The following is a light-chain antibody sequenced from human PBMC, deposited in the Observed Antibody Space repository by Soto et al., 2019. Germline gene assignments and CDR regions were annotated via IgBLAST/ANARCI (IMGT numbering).Light chain of an antibody. CDR3: MQALQTPSIT. V-gene: IGKV2-28*01. Sequence: IVMPQSPLSLPLTAGVPASISCSSSHSLLNSSGYNCLEWYLQKPGRYAHRLLYLGSNRASGVTDRFSGSGSGRDFTLKISRVEEEDVGVYYCMQALQTPSITFGQGTRLEIK. CDR1: HSLLNSSGYNC. J-gene: IGKJ5*01. CDR2: LGS.